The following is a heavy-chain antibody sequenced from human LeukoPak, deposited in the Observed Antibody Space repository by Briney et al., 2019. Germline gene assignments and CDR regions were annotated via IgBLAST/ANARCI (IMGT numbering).Heavy chain of an antibody. CDR2: IRSKGNSYAT. Sequence: GGSLRLSCAASGFRFSVSAMHWVRQASGKGLEWVGRIRSKGNSYATEYRAPVKGRFTISRDDSRNTVYLEMNSLKTEDTAVYYCARDFYESGRDYFMDVWGKGTTVTVSS. CDR3: ARDFYESGRDYFMDV. D-gene: IGHD3-10*01. V-gene: IGHV3-73*01. CDR1: GFRFSVSA. J-gene: IGHJ6*03.